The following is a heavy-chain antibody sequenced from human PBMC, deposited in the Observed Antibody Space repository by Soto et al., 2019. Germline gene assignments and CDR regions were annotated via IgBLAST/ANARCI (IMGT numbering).Heavy chain of an antibody. CDR2: IIPILGIA. V-gene: IGHV1-69*08. CDR1: GGTFSSYT. Sequence: QVQLVQSGAEVKKPGSSVKVSCKASGGTFSSYTISWVRQAPGQGLEWMGRIIPILGIANYAQKFQGRVTIPADKPTSTAYMELSSLRAEDTAVYYCARDSTGTTKSNWFDPWGQGTLVTVSS. D-gene: IGHD1-1*01. CDR3: ARDSTGTTKSNWFDP. J-gene: IGHJ5*02.